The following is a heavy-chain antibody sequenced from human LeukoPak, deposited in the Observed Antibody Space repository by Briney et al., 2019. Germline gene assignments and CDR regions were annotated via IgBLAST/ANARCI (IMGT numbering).Heavy chain of an antibody. Sequence: GASVKVSCKASGYTFTSYYMHWVRQAPGQGLEWMGIINPSGGITSYAQKFQGRVAMTRDTSTSTVYMELSSLRSEDTAVYYCASTTLRKQLDFDYWGQGTLVTVSS. J-gene: IGHJ4*02. CDR1: GYTFTSYY. CDR3: ASTTLRKQLDFDY. D-gene: IGHD6-13*01. V-gene: IGHV1-46*01. CDR2: INPSGGIT.